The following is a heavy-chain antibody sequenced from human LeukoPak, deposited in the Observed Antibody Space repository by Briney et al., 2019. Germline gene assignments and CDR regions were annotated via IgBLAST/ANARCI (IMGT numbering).Heavy chain of an antibody. D-gene: IGHD3-10*01. V-gene: IGHV1-18*01. CDR2: ISVYNGNT. Sequence: GASVKVSCKASGYTFTSYGISWVRQAPGQGPEWMGWISVYNGNTNYAQKLQGRVTMTTDTSTSTAYMELRSLRSDDTAVYYCARGPYYSGSGKDDLDVWGQGTTVTVSS. J-gene: IGHJ6*02. CDR1: GYTFTSYG. CDR3: ARGPYYSGSGKDDLDV.